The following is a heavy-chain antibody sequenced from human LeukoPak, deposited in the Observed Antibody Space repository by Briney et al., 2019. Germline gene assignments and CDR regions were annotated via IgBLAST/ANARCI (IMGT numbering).Heavy chain of an antibody. V-gene: IGHV3-23*01. J-gene: IGHJ4*02. Sequence: PGGSLRLSCAASGFTFSGYAMSWVRQAPGKGLEWVSAISGSGDSTYYADSVKGRFTISRDNSKNTLYLQMNSLRAGDTSVYFCAKVVAIAVAGNDYWGQGTLVTVSS. D-gene: IGHD6-19*01. CDR3: AKVVAIAVAGNDY. CDR1: GFTFSGYA. CDR2: ISGSGDST.